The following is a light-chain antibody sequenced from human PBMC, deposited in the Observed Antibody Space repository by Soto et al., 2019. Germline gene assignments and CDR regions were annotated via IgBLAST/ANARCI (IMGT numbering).Light chain of an antibody. Sequence: QSALTQPASVSGSPGQSITISCTGSSSDIGRYNYVSWYQQLPGKATKLIIYEVSNRPSGVSDRFSCYKSGNTASLIISLLQTEDEADYYCGSYTSATTWVFGGGTKLTVL. CDR3: GSYTSATTWV. V-gene: IGLV2-14*03. J-gene: IGLJ3*02. CDR2: EVS. CDR1: SSDIGRYNY.